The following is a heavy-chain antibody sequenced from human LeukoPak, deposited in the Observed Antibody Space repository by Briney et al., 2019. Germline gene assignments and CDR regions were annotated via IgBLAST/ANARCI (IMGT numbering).Heavy chain of an antibody. Sequence: PGAPVKVSCKVSGFTFTGYYIHWVRQAPGQGLEWMGWINPISGGTDYAQKFQGRVSMTRDTSITTVYMDLTRLRSDDTAVYYCARDRSTAGTSLTDYWGQGTVVTVSS. V-gene: IGHV1-2*02. J-gene: IGHJ4*02. CDR3: ARDRSTAGTSLTDY. D-gene: IGHD1-7*01. CDR1: GFTFTGYY. CDR2: INPISGGT.